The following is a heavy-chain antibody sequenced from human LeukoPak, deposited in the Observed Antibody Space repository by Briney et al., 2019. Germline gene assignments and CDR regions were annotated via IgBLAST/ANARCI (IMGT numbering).Heavy chain of an antibody. CDR2: IYYSGST. CDR1: GGSISSSSYY. D-gene: IGHD3-22*01. V-gene: IGHV4-39*01. Sequence: SETLSLTCTVSGGSISSSSYYWGWIRQPPGKGLEWIGSIYYSGSTYYNPSLKSRVTISVDTSKNQFSLKLSSVTVADTAVYYCARRRTTYYYDSSGYSQLVYYYYMDVWGKGTTLTVSS. J-gene: IGHJ6*03. CDR3: ARRRTTYYYDSSGYSQLVYYYYMDV.